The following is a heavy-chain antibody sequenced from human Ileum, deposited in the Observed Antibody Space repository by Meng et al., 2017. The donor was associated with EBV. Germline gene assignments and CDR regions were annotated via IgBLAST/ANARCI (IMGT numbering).Heavy chain of an antibody. CDR3: ARGQKGYFDL. V-gene: IGHV4-30-4*01. J-gene: IGHJ2*01. CDR2: IYNSGST. CDR1: GGSISSSNYY. Sequence: QLQESGSGLVKPSQTLSLTCTVSGGSISSSNYYWSWIRQPPGKGLEWSGHIYNSGSTYYNPSLKSRITISVDTSKNQFSLKLSSVTAADTAVYYCARGQKGYFDLWGRGTLVTVSS.